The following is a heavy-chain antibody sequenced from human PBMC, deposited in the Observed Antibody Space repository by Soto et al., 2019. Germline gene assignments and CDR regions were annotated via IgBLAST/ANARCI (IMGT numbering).Heavy chain of an antibody. J-gene: IGHJ4*02. V-gene: IGHV3-74*01. CDR1: GFAFTSYW. D-gene: IGHD2-8*01. CDR2: INSDGSST. CDR3: AGRDCTNNICNFY. Sequence: LRLSCAASGFAFTSYWMHWVRQPPGKGLVWVSRINSDGSSTGYADSVKGRFTISRDNAKNTLYLQMNSLRAEDTAIYYCAGRDCTNNICNFYWGQGALVTVSS.